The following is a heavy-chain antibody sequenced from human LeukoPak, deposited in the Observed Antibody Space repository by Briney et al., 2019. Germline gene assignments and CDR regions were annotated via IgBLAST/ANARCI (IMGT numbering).Heavy chain of an antibody. J-gene: IGHJ6*02. CDR1: GYTFTSYY. D-gene: IGHD2-15*01. V-gene: IGHV1-46*01. Sequence: ASVKVSCKASGYTFTSYYMHWVRQAPGQGLEWMGIINPSGGSTSYAQKFQGRVTTTRDTSTSTVYMELSSLRSEDTAVYYCARDLKGGYCSGGSCFAPDYYYYGMDVWGQGTTVTVSS. CDR2: INPSGGST. CDR3: ARDLKGGYCSGGSCFAPDYYYYGMDV.